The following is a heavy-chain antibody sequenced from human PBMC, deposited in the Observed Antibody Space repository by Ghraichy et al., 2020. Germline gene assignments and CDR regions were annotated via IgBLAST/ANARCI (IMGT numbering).Heavy chain of an antibody. CDR2: TSYSGST. D-gene: IGHD2-2*01. Sequence: SETLSLTCTVSGGSFSSGGYYWTWIRQHPGKGLEWIGYTSYSGSTYYNPSLKSRVTISVDTSKRQFSLELSYVTAADTAVYYCARTLKYQPDYYYTYMDVWGKGTTVIFSS. CDR1: GGSFSSGGYY. J-gene: IGHJ6*03. CDR3: ARTLKYQPDYYYTYMDV. V-gene: IGHV4-31*03.